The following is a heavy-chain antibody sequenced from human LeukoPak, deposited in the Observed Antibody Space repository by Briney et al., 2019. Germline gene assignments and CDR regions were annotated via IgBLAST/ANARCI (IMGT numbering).Heavy chain of an antibody. CDR1: GDSVSSKTAT. J-gene: IGHJ4*02. Sequence: SQTLSLTCAISGDSVSSKTATWNWIRQSPSRGLEWLGRTYFRSKWYYDYAMSVKGRVSISPDTSKNHFSLHLDSVTPEDTAVYYCARDHWYDILSFDYWGQGTLVTVSS. CDR2: TYFRSKWYY. CDR3: ARDHWYDILSFDY. V-gene: IGHV6-1*01. D-gene: IGHD3-9*01.